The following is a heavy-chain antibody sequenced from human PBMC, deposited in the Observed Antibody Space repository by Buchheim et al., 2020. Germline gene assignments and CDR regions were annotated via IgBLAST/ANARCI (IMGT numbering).Heavy chain of an antibody. J-gene: IGHJ4*02. CDR3: ARGDYYGSGSYSLFDS. D-gene: IGHD3-10*01. V-gene: IGHV4-59*11. Sequence: VQLYESGPGLLKPSETLSLICTVSGGSISSHYWNWIRQPPGKGLEWIGYIYNSGNTNYNPSLKSRVTISVDTSKNQFSLKLSSVTAADTAVYYCARGDYYGSGSYSLFDSWGQGTL. CDR1: GGSISSHY. CDR2: IYNSGNT.